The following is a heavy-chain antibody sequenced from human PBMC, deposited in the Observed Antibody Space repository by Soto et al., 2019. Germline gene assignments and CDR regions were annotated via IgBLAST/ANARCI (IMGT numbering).Heavy chain of an antibody. Sequence: SGPTLVNPTQTLTLTCTFSGFSLSTSGVGVGWIRQPPGKALEWLALIYWDDDKRYSPSLKSRLTITKDTSKNQVILTLTNMDPVDTATYYCAHRRVLLLFGGDAFDIWGQGTMVTVSS. V-gene: IGHV2-5*02. CDR3: AHRRVLLLFGGDAFDI. D-gene: IGHD3-10*01. CDR1: GFSLSTSGVG. J-gene: IGHJ3*02. CDR2: IYWDDDK.